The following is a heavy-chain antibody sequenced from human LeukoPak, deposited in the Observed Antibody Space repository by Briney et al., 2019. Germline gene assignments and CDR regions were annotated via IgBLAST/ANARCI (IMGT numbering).Heavy chain of an antibody. CDR3: ARLNTWDTAMDTPSYYYYYMDV. Sequence: SETLSLTCTVSGGSISSYYWSWIRQPPGKGLEWIGYIYYSGSTNYNPSLKSRVTISVDTSKNQFSLKLSSVAAADTAVYYCARLNTWDTAMDTPSYYYYYMDVWGKGTTVTVSS. V-gene: IGHV4-59*08. CDR2: IYYSGST. CDR1: GGSISSYY. J-gene: IGHJ6*03. D-gene: IGHD5-18*01.